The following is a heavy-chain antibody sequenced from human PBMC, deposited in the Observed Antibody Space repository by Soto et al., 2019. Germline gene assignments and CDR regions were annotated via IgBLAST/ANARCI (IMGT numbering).Heavy chain of an antibody. J-gene: IGHJ4*02. D-gene: IGHD5-18*01. CDR1: GYTFTGCY. CDR3: AILQDTAMVYFDY. V-gene: IGHV1-2*02. Sequence: ASVKVSCKASGYTFTGCYMHWVRQAPGQGLEWMGWINPNSGGTNYAQKFQGRVTMTRDTSISTAYMELSRLRSDDTAVYYCAILQDTAMVYFDYWGQGTLVTVSS. CDR2: INPNSGGT.